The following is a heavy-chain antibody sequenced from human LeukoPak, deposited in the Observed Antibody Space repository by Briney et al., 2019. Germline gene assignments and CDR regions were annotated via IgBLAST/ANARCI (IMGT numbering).Heavy chain of an antibody. D-gene: IGHD1-14*01. CDR2: VVASGADT. J-gene: IGHJ3*02. CDR3: AARTGGDAYDI. CDR1: GFTFSSCA. V-gene: IGHV3-23*01. Sequence: PGGSLRLSCAASGFTFSSCAMGWVRQAPGKGLDYVSSVVASGADTYYADSVKDRFIIFRDNSKNTLSLQMNDLRAEDTAIYYCAARTGGDAYDIWGQGTMVTVSS.